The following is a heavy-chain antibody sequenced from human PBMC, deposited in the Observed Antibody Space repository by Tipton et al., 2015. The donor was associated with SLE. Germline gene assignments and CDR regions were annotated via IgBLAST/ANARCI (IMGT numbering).Heavy chain of an antibody. CDR2: IKQDGTGK. D-gene: IGHD5-12*01. V-gene: IGHV3-7*01. CDR3: ARGDIVATIGGDYFDY. CDR1: GFTFSSYW. Sequence: SLRLSCAASGFTFSSYWRSWVRQAPGKGLEWVASIKQDGTGKYYVDSVKGRFTISRDNAKNSLYLQMNSLRAEDTAVYYCARGDIVATIGGDYFDYWGQGTLVTVSS. J-gene: IGHJ4*02.